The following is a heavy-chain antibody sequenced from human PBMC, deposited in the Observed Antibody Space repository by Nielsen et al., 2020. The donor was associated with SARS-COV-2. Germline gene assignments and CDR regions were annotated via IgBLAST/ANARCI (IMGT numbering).Heavy chain of an antibody. D-gene: IGHD4-11*01. Sequence: GGSLRLSCVVSGFNIRGYWMTWVRQAPGKGLEWVASVSSSSAYIFYADSVKGRFTVSRDNARDSLSLQMNSLGAEDTAVYYCARDRHYTIPFDYWGQGALVTVSA. CDR1: GFNIRGYW. V-gene: IGHV3-21*01. CDR2: VSSSSAYI. CDR3: ARDRHYTIPFDY. J-gene: IGHJ4*02.